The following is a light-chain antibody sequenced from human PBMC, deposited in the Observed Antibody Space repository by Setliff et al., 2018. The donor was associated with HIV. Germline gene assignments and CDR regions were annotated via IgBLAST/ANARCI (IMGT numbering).Light chain of an antibody. Sequence: ALTQPASVSGSPGQSITISCTGSSSDVGNTLSVSWYQQNVGEVPKLLIYEVDRRPSGISHRFSGSKSGNTASLTISGLQVEDEADYYCCSYGSGDIWVFGGGTKVTVL. J-gene: IGLJ2*01. V-gene: IGLV2-23*02. CDR1: SSDVGNTLS. CDR2: EVD. CDR3: CSYGSGDIWV.